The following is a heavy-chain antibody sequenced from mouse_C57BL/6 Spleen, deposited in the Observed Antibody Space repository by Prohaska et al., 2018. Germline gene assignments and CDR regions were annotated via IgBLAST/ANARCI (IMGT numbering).Heavy chain of an antibody. CDR3: ARGEYYGSRDYFDY. Sequence: EVQLVESGGGLVKPGGSLKLSCAASGFTFSSYAMSCVLQSPDKRLESVATISDGGSYTYYADNVKGRFTISRDNAKNNLDLQMSHLKSEDTAMYYCARGEYYGSRDYFDYWGQGTTLTVSS. V-gene: IGHV5-4*01. J-gene: IGHJ2*01. D-gene: IGHD1-1*01. CDR2: ISDGGSYT. CDR1: GFTFSSYA.